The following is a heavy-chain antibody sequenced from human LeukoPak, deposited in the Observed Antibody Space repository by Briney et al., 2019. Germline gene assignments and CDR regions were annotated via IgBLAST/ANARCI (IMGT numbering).Heavy chain of an antibody. D-gene: IGHD3-9*01. J-gene: IGHJ3*02. Sequence: ASVKVSCKASGYTFTSYTIHWVRQAPGQRPEWMGWINAGNGDTKYSQEFQGRFTITRDTAASTAYLELSSLRSEDMAVYYCARGDALTGFFYDAFDIWGHGTMVSVSS. CDR3: ARGDALTGFFYDAFDI. V-gene: IGHV1-3*03. CDR1: GYTFTSYT. CDR2: INAGNGDT.